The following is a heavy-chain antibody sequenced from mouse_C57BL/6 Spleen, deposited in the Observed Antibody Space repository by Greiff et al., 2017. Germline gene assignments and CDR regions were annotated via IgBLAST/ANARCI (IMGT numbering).Heavy chain of an antibody. Sequence: QVQLKQPGAELVMPGASVKLSCKASGYTFTSYWMHWVKQRPGQGLEWIGEIDPSDSYTNYNQKFKGKSTLTVDKSSSTAYMQLSSLTSEDSAVYYCARWGLLYAMDYWGQGTSVTVSS. D-gene: IGHD2-3*01. CDR2: IDPSDSYT. CDR3: ARWGLLYAMDY. V-gene: IGHV1-69*01. J-gene: IGHJ4*01. CDR1: GYTFTSYW.